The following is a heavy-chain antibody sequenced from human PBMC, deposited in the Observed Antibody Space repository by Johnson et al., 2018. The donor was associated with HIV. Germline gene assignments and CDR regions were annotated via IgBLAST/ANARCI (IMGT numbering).Heavy chain of an antibody. J-gene: IGHJ3*02. Sequence: VQLVESGGGVVQPGRSLRLSCAASGFTFSSHGMHWVRQAPGKGLEWVAVISYDGRSEYHADSVRGRFTISRDNSKNTLYLLMNSRRPEDTAVYYCARDRIRISGLVTTLSPDAFDMWGQGTMVSVSS. D-gene: IGHD3/OR15-3a*01. V-gene: IGHV3-30*04. CDR1: GFTFSSHG. CDR2: ISYDGRSE. CDR3: ARDRIRISGLVTTLSPDAFDM.